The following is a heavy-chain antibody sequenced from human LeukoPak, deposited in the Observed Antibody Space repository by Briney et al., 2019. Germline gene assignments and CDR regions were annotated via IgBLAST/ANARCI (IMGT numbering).Heavy chain of an antibody. J-gene: IGHJ6*03. CDR3: ARDAMVRGVIKHYYYYYMDV. CDR1: GFTFSSYW. Sequence: GGSLRLSCAASGFTFSSYWMSWVRQAPGKGLEWVANIKQDGSEKYYVDSVKGRFTISRDNAKNSIYLQMNSLRAEDTAVYYCARDAMVRGVIKHYYYYYMDVWGKGSTVTISS. CDR2: IKQDGSEK. D-gene: IGHD3-10*01. V-gene: IGHV3-7*01.